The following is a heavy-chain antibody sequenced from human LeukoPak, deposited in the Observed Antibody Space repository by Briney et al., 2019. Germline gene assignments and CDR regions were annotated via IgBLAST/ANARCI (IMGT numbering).Heavy chain of an antibody. Sequence: GGSLRLSCAASGFTFSSYGMSWVRQAPGKGLEWVSAIGTAGDTYYPGSVKGRFTISRENAKNSLYLQMNSLRAGDTAVYYCARDRLGSMDVWGQGTTVSVSS. D-gene: IGHD3-16*01. CDR2: IGTAGDT. J-gene: IGHJ6*02. CDR1: GFTFSSYG. CDR3: ARDRLGSMDV. V-gene: IGHV3-13*01.